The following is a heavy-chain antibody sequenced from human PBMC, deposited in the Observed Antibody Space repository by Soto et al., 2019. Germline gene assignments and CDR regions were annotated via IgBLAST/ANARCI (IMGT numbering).Heavy chain of an antibody. Sequence: QLEQSGAEVKEPGESLRISCKYSGNSFTKYWINWVRQMPGKGLEWVGRIDPSDSSTKSSPSFQGHVTISGDKSIRTAYLQWTGLQTSDTAMYDCASTPKWLQFHFDSWGQGTLVTVSS. CDR2: IDPSDSST. V-gene: IGHV5-10-1*03. CDR3: ASTPKWLQFHFDS. J-gene: IGHJ4*02. CDR1: GNSFTKYW. D-gene: IGHD5-12*01.